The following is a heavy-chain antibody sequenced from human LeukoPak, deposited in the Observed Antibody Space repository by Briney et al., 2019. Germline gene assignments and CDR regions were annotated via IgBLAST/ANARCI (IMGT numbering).Heavy chain of an antibody. J-gene: IGHJ6*03. V-gene: IGHV4-38-2*02. Sequence: SETLSLTCTVSGYSISSGYYWGWIRQPPGKGLEWIGSIYHSGSTYYNPSLKSRVTISVDASKNQFSLKLSSVTAADTAVYYCARVLATATTGAYYYMDVWGKGTTVTVSS. CDR3: ARVLATATTGAYYYMDV. CDR1: GYSISSGYY. D-gene: IGHD4-17*01. CDR2: IYHSGST.